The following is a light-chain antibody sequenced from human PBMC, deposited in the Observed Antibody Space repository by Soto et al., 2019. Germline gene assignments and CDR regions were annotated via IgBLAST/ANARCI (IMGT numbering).Light chain of an antibody. V-gene: IGLV2-14*01. Sequence: QSALTQPASVSGSPGQSITISCTGTSSDVGGYNYVSWYQQHPGKAPKLMIYAVTNRPSGVSDRFSGSKSGNTASLTISGLQAEDESAYYCSSYTNRSTLIVFGGGTKLTVL. CDR3: SSYTNRSTLIV. CDR1: SSDVGGYNY. CDR2: AVT. J-gene: IGLJ2*01.